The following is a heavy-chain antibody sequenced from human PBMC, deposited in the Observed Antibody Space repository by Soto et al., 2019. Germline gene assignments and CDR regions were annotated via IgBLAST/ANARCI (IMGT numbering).Heavy chain of an antibody. CDR1: GGTFSSYA. D-gene: IGHD2-2*01. Sequence: SVKVSCKASGGTFSSYAISWVRQAPGQGLEWMGGIIPIFGTANYAQKFQGRVTITADESTSTAYMELSSLRSEDTAVYYCARREDIVVVPAAPARYCYGMDVWGQGTTVTVSS. CDR3: ARREDIVVVPAAPARYCYGMDV. V-gene: IGHV1-69*13. CDR2: IIPIFGTA. J-gene: IGHJ6*02.